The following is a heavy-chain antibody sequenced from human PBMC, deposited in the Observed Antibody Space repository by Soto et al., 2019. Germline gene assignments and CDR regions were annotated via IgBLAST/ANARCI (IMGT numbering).Heavy chain of an antibody. Sequence: PGGSLRLSCAASGFTFSSYSMNWVRQAPGKGLEWVSSISSSSSYIYYADSVKGRFTISRDNAKNSLYLQMNSLRAEDTAVYYCARFGGYSYGPFDYWGQGALVTVSS. D-gene: IGHD5-18*01. J-gene: IGHJ4*02. V-gene: IGHV3-21*01. CDR3: ARFGGYSYGPFDY. CDR1: GFTFSSYS. CDR2: ISSSSSYI.